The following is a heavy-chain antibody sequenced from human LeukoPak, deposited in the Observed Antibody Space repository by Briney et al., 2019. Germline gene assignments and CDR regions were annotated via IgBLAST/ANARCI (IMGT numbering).Heavy chain of an antibody. V-gene: IGHV4-59*01. Sequence: NPSETPSLTCTVSGGSISSYFWSWIRQPPGKGLEWIGYIYYSGSTNYNPSLKSRVTISVDTSKNQFSLKLSSVTAADTAVYYCARELRYGSPDYWGQGTLVTVSS. CDR1: GGSISSYF. J-gene: IGHJ4*02. D-gene: IGHD5-18*01. CDR2: IYYSGST. CDR3: ARELRYGSPDY.